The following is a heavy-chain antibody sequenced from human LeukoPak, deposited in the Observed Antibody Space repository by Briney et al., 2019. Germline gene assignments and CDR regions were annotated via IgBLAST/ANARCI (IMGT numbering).Heavy chain of an antibody. Sequence: PSETLSLTCAVSAGSISSGGYYWSWIRQHPGKGLEWIGYIYYSGSTYYNPSLKSRVTISVDTCKNQFSLTLSSVTAADTAVYYCARYVLFCFDYWGQGTVVTVSS. CDR1: AGSISSGGYY. V-gene: IGHV4-31*11. D-gene: IGHD3-16*01. CDR2: IYYSGST. J-gene: IGHJ4*02. CDR3: ARYVLFCFDY.